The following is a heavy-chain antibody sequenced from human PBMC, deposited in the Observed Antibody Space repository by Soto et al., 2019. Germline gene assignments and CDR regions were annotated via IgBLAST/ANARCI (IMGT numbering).Heavy chain of an antibody. CDR3: ARASGSYYVFDY. D-gene: IGHD1-26*01. CDR1: GYTFTSYG. J-gene: IGHJ4*02. Sequence: ASVKVSCKASGYTFTSYGISWVRQAPGQGLEWMGWISAYNGNTKYSQKFQGRVTITRDTSASKAYMELSSLRSEDTAVYYCARASGSYYVFDYWGQGTLVTVSS. V-gene: IGHV1-18*01. CDR2: ISAYNGNT.